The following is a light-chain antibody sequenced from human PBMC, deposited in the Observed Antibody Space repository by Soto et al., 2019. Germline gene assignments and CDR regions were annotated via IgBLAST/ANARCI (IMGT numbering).Light chain of an antibody. J-gene: IGKJ1*01. Sequence: EIVLTQSPATLPVSPGERATLSCRASQSVGYHLAWYQQKPGQAPRLLIYDASNRATGIPARFSGSGSGTDFTLTIRSLEPEDFAVYYCQQRSNWPWTFGQGTKVDIK. CDR3: QQRSNWPWT. V-gene: IGKV3-11*01. CDR2: DAS. CDR1: QSVGYH.